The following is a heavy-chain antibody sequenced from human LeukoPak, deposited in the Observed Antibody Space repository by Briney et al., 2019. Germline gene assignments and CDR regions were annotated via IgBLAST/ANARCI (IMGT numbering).Heavy chain of an antibody. D-gene: IGHD6-19*01. CDR1: VYTFTNYG. J-gene: IGHJ4*02. CDR3: ARAVYSSGWNDY. Sequence: ASVTVSLTASVYTFTNYGITWVRQAPGQGLEWMGWINPKSGGTKYAQNFQGRVTMSRDTSISTAYMELDRLRSDDAAVYFCARAVYSSGWNDYWGQGTLVTVSS. V-gene: IGHV1-2*02. CDR2: INPKSGGT.